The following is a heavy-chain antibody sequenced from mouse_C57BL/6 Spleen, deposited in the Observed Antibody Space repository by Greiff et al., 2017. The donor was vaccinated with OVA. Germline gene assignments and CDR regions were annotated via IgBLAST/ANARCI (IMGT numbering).Heavy chain of an antibody. D-gene: IGHD1-1*01. J-gene: IGHJ4*01. CDR1: GYTFTSYW. Sequence: QVQLKQSGAELVKPGASVKLSCKAPGYTFTSYWMHWVKQRPGQGLEWIGMIHPNSGSTNYNEKFKSKATLTVDKSSSTAYMQLSSLTSEDSAVYYCARWENYYGSSYGAMDYWGQGTSVTVSS. CDR3: ARWENYYGSSYGAMDY. CDR2: IHPNSGST. V-gene: IGHV1-64*01.